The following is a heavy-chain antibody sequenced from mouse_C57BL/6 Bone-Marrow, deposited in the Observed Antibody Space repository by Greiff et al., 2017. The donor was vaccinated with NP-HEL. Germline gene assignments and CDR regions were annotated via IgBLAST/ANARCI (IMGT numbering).Heavy chain of an antibody. CDR1: GYSITSGYY. V-gene: IGHV3-6*01. J-gene: IGHJ2*01. D-gene: IGHD3-2*02. CDR2: ISYDGSN. Sequence: EVQLQQSGPGLVKPSQSLSLTCSVTGYSITSGYYWNWIRQFPGNKLEWMGYISYDGSNNYNPSLKNRISITRDTSKNQFFLKLNSVTTEDTATYYCARDQGDSSGYSYWGQGTTLTVSS. CDR3: ARDQGDSSGYSY.